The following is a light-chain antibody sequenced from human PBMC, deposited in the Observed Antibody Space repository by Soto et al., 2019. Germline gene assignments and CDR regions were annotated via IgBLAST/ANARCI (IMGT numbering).Light chain of an antibody. Sequence: ENVLTQSPGTLSLSPGERATLSCRASQSVASTHLAWYQQKPGQAPRLLIYGVSSRATGIPDRFSGSGSGTDFTLTIDRLEPEDFAVYYCQQYGSSPVTFGGGAKVEI. CDR3: QQYGSSPVT. CDR2: GVS. J-gene: IGKJ4*01. V-gene: IGKV3-20*01. CDR1: QSVASTH.